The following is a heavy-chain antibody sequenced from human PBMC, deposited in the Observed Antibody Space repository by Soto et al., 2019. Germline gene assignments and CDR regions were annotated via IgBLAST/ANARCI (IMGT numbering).Heavy chain of an antibody. CDR1: GFTFSSYW. V-gene: IGHV3-74*01. J-gene: IGHJ3*02. Sequence: EVQLVESGGGLVQPGGSLRLSCAASGFTFSSYWMHWVRQAPGKGLVWVSRIYTDGSSTNYADSVQGRFTISRDNAKKKRYLQMNSLRADDTAVYYCARLSGTWRAFDIWGQGTMVTVSS. CDR2: IYTDGSST. D-gene: IGHD1-7*01. CDR3: ARLSGTWRAFDI.